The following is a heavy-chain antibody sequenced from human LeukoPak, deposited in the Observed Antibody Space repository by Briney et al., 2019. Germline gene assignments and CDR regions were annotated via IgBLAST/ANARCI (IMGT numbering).Heavy chain of an antibody. Sequence: ASVKVSCKASGYTVRDYDITWVRQAPGQGLEWMGWISAYKRNTNYAPKFEGRLTMTTDTSTSTAYLELRSLTSDDAAVYYCARESRLLWFGELPSEYWGQGTLVTVSS. J-gene: IGHJ4*02. V-gene: IGHV1-18*01. CDR2: ISAYKRNT. D-gene: IGHD3-10*01. CDR1: GYTVRDYD. CDR3: ARESRLLWFGELPSEY.